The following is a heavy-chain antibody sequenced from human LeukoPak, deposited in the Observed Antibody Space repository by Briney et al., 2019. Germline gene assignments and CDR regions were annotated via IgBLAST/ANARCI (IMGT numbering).Heavy chain of an antibody. V-gene: IGHV3-23*01. Sequence: GGSLRLSCAASGFTLSSYAMSWVRQAPGKGLEWVSAISGSGGSTYYADSVKGRFTISRDNSKNTLYLQTNSLRAEDTAVYYCAKDFDIVATINFDYWGQGTLVTVSS. J-gene: IGHJ4*02. D-gene: IGHD5-12*01. CDR3: AKDFDIVATINFDY. CDR1: GFTLSSYA. CDR2: ISGSGGST.